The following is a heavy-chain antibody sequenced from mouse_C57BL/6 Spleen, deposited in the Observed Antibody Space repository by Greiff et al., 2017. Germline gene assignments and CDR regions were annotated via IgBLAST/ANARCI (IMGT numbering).Heavy chain of an antibody. Sequence: VKLQQSGAELVRPGASVTLSCKASGYTFTDYEMHWVKQTPVHGLEWIGAIDPETGGTAYNQKFKGKAILTADKSSSTAYMELRSLTSEDSAVYYCTKGDYDYYYYAMDYWGQGTSVTVSS. V-gene: IGHV1-15*01. J-gene: IGHJ4*01. CDR2: IDPETGGT. CDR1: GYTFTDYE. CDR3: TKGDYDYYYYAMDY. D-gene: IGHD2-4*01.